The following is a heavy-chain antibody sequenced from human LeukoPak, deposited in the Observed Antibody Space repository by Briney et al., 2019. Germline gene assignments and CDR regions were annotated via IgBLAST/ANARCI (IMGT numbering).Heavy chain of an antibody. Sequence: GRSLRLSCAASGFTFDDYAMHWVRQAPGKGLAWVSGISWNSGSIGYADSVKGRFTISRDNAKSSLYLQMNSLRAEDTALYYCAKGDTFRSGWYGGVDYWGQGTLVTVSS. CDR2: ISWNSGSI. J-gene: IGHJ4*02. V-gene: IGHV3-9*01. CDR3: AKGDTFRSGWYGGVDY. D-gene: IGHD6-19*01. CDR1: GFTFDDYA.